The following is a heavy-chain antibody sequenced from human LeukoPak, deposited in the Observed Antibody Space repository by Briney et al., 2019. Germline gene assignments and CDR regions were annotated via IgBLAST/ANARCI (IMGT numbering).Heavy chain of an antibody. J-gene: IGHJ6*03. CDR3: ARDKVSGSYSGGVNYYYYMDV. D-gene: IGHD3-10*01. CDR2: IYTSGST. Sequence: PSETLSLTCTVSGGSISSYYWSWIRQPAGKGLEWIGRIYTSGSTNYNPSLKSRVTMSVDTSKNQFSLKLSSVTAADTAVYYCARDKVSGSYSGGVNYYYYMDVWGKGTTVTISS. V-gene: IGHV4-4*07. CDR1: GGSISSYY.